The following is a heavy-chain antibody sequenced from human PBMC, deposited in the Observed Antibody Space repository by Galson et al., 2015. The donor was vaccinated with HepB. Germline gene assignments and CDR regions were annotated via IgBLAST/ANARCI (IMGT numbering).Heavy chain of an antibody. Sequence: SETLSLTCTVSGGSINSYFWSWIRQPPGKGLDWIGYIYYSGSTNYNPSLKSRVTISVDRSKNQFSLKLTSVTAADTAIYYCATSAPTWLAVAGDYWGQGTLVTVSS. CDR2: IYYSGST. CDR3: ATSAPTWLAVAGDY. J-gene: IGHJ4*02. D-gene: IGHD6-13*01. V-gene: IGHV4-59*01. CDR1: GGSINSYF.